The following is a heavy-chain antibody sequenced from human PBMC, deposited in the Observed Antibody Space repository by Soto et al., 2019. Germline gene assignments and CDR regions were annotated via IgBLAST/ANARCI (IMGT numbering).Heavy chain of an antibody. V-gene: IGHV3-53*04. CDR3: FQAEDGIRDTVPVSAFLLNRSSDL. J-gene: IGHJ2*01. CDR2: SYRVGST. Sequence: GGCLRHSYAASGFTGISQDMSWVRHATGKGLEWVSVSYRVGSTYYAASVKGRFTISRHNSKNTLYLQMNSLRAEDTAVYFFFQAEDGIRDTVPVSAFLLNRSSDL. CDR1: GFTGISQD. D-gene: IGHD2-15*01.